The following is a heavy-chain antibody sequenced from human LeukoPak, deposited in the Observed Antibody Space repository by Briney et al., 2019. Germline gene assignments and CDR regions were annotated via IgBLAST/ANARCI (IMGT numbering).Heavy chain of an antibody. J-gene: IGHJ6*02. V-gene: IGHV3-23*01. CDR2: ISGSGGST. D-gene: IGHD3-3*01. CDR1: GFTFSSNA. Sequence: GGSLRLSCAAAGFTFSSNAMSWVRQPPGKGLEWVSGISGSGGSTYYADSVKGRFTISRDKSKNTLYLQMSSLRVEGTAVYYCAKLESPYNYYGMDVWGQGTTVTVS. CDR3: AKLESPYNYYGMDV.